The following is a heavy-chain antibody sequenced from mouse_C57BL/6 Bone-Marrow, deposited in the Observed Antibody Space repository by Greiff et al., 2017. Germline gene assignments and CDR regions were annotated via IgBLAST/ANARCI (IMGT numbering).Heavy chain of an antibody. CDR1: GYTFTSYG. V-gene: IGHV1-81*01. J-gene: IGHJ1*03. D-gene: IGHD1-1*01. CDR2: IYPRSGNT. Sequence: VQLQQSGAELARPGASVKLSCKASGYTFTSYGISWVKQRTGQGLEWIGEIYPRSGNTYYNEKFKGKATLTADKSSSTAYMELRSLTSEDSAVYFCARRALLRSYWYCDVWGTGTTATVSS. CDR3: ARRALLRSYWYCDV.